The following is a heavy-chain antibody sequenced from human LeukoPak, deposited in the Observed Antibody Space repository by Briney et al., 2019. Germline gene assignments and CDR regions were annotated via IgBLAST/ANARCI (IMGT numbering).Heavy chain of an antibody. V-gene: IGHV1-69*05. CDR1: GGTFSSYA. Sequence: SVKVSCKASGGTFSSYAISWVRQAPGQGLEWMGGIIPIFGTANYAQKFQGRVTITTDESTSTAYMELSGLRSEDTAVYYCASSFYRIAAPAAHFDYWGQGTLVTVSS. J-gene: IGHJ4*02. CDR3: ASSFYRIAAPAAHFDY. CDR2: IIPIFGTA. D-gene: IGHD6-6*01.